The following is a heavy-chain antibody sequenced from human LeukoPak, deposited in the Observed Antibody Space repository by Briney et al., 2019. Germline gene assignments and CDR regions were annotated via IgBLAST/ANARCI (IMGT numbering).Heavy chain of an antibody. CDR1: GGSISSGDYY. Sequence: SETLSLTCTVSGGSISSGDYYWSWIRQPPGKGLEWIGYIYYSGSTYYNPSLKSRVTISVDTSKNQFSLKLSSVTAADTAVYYCARDHKGIGLSDYWGQGTLVTVSS. J-gene: IGHJ4*02. D-gene: IGHD3-10*01. CDR2: IYYSGST. CDR3: ARDHKGIGLSDY. V-gene: IGHV4-30-4*01.